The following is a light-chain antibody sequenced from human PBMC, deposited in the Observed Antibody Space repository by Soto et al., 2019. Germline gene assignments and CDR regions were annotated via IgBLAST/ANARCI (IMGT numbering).Light chain of an antibody. Sequence: DIQMTQSPSTLSASVGDRVTITCRASQSISSWLAWYQQEPGKAPKLLIYDASSLESGVPSRFSGSGSGTEFTLTISSLQPDDFATYYCQQYNSYSQWTFGQGTKVDLK. J-gene: IGKJ1*01. CDR3: QQYNSYSQWT. V-gene: IGKV1-5*01. CDR1: QSISSW. CDR2: DAS.